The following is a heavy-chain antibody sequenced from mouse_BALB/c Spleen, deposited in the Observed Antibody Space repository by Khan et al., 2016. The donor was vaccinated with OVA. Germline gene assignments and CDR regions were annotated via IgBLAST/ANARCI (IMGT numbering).Heavy chain of an antibody. CDR3: ARLAYYYNSEGFAY. CDR1: GFTFSTYG. Sequence: EVQVVESGGDFVRPGGSLKLSCAASGFTFSTYGMSWVRQTPDKRLEWVATINTGGAYTYYPASVKGRFTISRDNAKNTLYLQLSSLKSEDTAIYYCARLAYYYNSEGFAYWGQGTLVTVSA. J-gene: IGHJ3*01. D-gene: IGHD1-1*01. V-gene: IGHV5-6*01. CDR2: INTGGAYT.